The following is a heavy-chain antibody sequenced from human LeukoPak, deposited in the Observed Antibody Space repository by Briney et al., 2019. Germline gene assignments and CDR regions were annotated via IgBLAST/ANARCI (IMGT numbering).Heavy chain of an antibody. Sequence: ASVKVSCKASGYTFTGYYMHWVRQAPGQGLEWMGWINPYSGGTNYAQKFQGRVTMTRDTSISTAYMELSRLRSDDTAVYYCARLALINWNYGEDFDYWGQGTLVTVSS. D-gene: IGHD1-7*01. CDR1: GYTFTGYY. CDR3: ARLALINWNYGEDFDY. J-gene: IGHJ4*02. CDR2: INPYSGGT. V-gene: IGHV1-2*02.